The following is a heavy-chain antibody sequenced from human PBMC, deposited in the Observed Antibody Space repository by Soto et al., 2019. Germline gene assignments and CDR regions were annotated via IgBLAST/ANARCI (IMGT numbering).Heavy chain of an antibody. CDR2: ISAYNGNT. CDR1: GYTFPSYA. J-gene: IGHJ4*02. Sequence: QVQLVQSGAEVKKPGASVRVSCRASGYTFPSYAITWVGRAPGQGLEWMGWISAYNGNTNYAQKLQGRVTMTTDTSTSTAYMELRSLRSDDTAVYYCARDDPPTHYWGQGTLVTVSS. V-gene: IGHV1-18*01. CDR3: ARDDPPTHY. D-gene: IGHD4-17*01.